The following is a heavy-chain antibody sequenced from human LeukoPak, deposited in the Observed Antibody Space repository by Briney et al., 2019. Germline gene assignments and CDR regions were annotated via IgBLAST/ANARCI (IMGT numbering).Heavy chain of an antibody. V-gene: IGHV3-21*01. CDR1: GFTLSSSS. D-gene: IGHD2-21*02. Sequence: GGSLRLSCAASGFTLSSSSMNWVRQVPGKGLEWVSSISRSSDYIYYADSVKGRFTISRDNSKNTLFLQMNNLRAEDTAVYYCAKDFVTALDYWGQGTLVTVSS. CDR2: ISRSSDYI. CDR3: AKDFVTALDY. J-gene: IGHJ4*02.